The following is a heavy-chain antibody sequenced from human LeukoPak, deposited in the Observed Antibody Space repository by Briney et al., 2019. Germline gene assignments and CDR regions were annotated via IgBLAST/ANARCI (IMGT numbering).Heavy chain of an antibody. CDR2: LSGSGGST. CDR3: AKRLSYTSGWYYFDY. D-gene: IGHD6-19*01. Sequence: GGSLRLSCAASGFTFSTYAMSWVRQAPGKGLEWVSALSGSGGSTYYADSVKGWFTISRDNSKNTLYLQMNSLRAEDTAVYYCAKRLSYTSGWYYFDYWGQGTLVTVSS. CDR1: GFTFSTYA. V-gene: IGHV3-23*01. J-gene: IGHJ4*02.